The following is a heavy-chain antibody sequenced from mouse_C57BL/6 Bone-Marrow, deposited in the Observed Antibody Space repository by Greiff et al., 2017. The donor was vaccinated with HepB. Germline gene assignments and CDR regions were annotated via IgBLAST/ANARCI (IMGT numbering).Heavy chain of an antibody. Sequence: VKLVESGPGLVAPSQSLSITCTVSGFSLTSYGVDWVRQSPGKGLEWLGVIWGVGSTNYNSALKSRLSISKDNSKSQVFLKMNSLQTDDTAMYYCASFITTDYYAMDYWGQGTSVTVSS. D-gene: IGHD1-2*01. CDR2: IWGVGST. V-gene: IGHV2-6*01. CDR1: GFSLTSYG. J-gene: IGHJ4*01. CDR3: ASFITTDYYAMDY.